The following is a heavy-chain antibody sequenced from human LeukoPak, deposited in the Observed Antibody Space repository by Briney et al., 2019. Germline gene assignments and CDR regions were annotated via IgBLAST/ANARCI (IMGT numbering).Heavy chain of an antibody. Sequence: GGSLRLSCAASGFTFTSYAMSWVRQAPGQGLEWVSAISGSGGGTYYADSVKGRFTISRDNSKNTAFLQMDSLRGEDTAVYYCAKDLNTAHNYYYFDVWGKGTTVTVSS. J-gene: IGHJ6*03. CDR3: AKDLNTAHNYYYFDV. V-gene: IGHV3-23*01. CDR1: GFTFTSYA. CDR2: ISGSGGGT.